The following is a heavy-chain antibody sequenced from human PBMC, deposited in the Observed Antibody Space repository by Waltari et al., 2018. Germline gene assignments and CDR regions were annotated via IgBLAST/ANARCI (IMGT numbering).Heavy chain of an antibody. V-gene: IGHV4-38-2*01. Sequence: QVQLQESGPGLLKPSETLSLTCAVSGYSISSGYYWGWIRQPPGKGLGWLGSIHHSGSTYYNPSLKSRVTISVDTSKNQFSLELSSVTAADTAMYYCARPVNRPYDAFDLWGQGTMITVSS. J-gene: IGHJ3*01. CDR2: IHHSGST. CDR1: GYSISSGYY. CDR3: ARPVNRPYDAFDL.